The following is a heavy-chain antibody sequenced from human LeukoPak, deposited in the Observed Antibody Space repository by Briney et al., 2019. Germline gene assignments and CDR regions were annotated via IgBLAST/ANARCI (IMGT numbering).Heavy chain of an antibody. J-gene: IGHJ4*02. CDR2: IYSGGST. Sequence: PGGSLRLSCAASGFTVSSNYMSWVRQAPGKGLEWVSVIYSGGSTYYADSVKGRFTISRDNAKNSLYLQMNSLRAEDTALYYCAKDHGYSYGAFDYWDQGTLVTVSS. CDR1: GFTVSSNY. CDR3: AKDHGYSYGAFDY. D-gene: IGHD5-18*01. V-gene: IGHV3-53*05.